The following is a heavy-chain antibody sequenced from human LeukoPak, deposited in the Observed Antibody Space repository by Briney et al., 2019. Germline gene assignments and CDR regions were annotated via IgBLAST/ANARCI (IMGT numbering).Heavy chain of an antibody. Sequence: PGGSLRLSCAASGFTFDDYAMNWVRQAPGKGLEWFSGISWNSGSIGYADAVKGRFTTSRDNAKNCLYLQMNSLRAEDTALYYCAKDMNYGDYGPLDYWGQGALVTVSS. CDR1: GFTFDDYA. CDR2: ISWNSGSI. J-gene: IGHJ4*02. D-gene: IGHD4-17*01. V-gene: IGHV3-9*01. CDR3: AKDMNYGDYGPLDY.